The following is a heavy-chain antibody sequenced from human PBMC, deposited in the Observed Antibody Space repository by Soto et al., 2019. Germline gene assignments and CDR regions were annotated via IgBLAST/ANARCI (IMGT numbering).Heavy chain of an antibody. D-gene: IGHD6-13*01. CDR2: IWYDGSNK. CDR1: GFTFSSYG. Sequence: QVQLVESGGGVVQPGRSLRLSCAASGFTFSSYGMHWVRQAPGKGLEWAAVIWYDGSNKYYADSVKGRFTISRDNSKNTLYLQMNSLRAEDTAVYYCARDRVAAAGPFDYWGQGTLVTVSS. J-gene: IGHJ4*02. V-gene: IGHV3-33*01. CDR3: ARDRVAAAGPFDY.